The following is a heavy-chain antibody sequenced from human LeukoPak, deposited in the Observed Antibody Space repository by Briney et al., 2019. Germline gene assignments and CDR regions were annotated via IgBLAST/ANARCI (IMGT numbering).Heavy chain of an antibody. D-gene: IGHD3-10*01. CDR3: ARDRGYYGSGSSNWFDP. CDR2: IYYSGST. V-gene: IGHV4-31*03. CDR1: GGSISSGGYY. Sequence: SETLSLTCTVSGGSISSGGYYWSWIRQHPGKGLEWIGYIYYSGSTYYNPSLKSRVTISVDTSKNQFSLKLSSVTAAGTAVYYCARDRGYYGSGSSNWFDPWGQGTLVTVSS. J-gene: IGHJ5*02.